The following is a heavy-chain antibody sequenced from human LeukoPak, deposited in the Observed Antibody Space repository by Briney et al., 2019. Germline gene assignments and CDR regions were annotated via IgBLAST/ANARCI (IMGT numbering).Heavy chain of an antibody. CDR3: ARGATISETGYFDF. V-gene: IGHV4-34*01. D-gene: IGHD5-24*01. CDR2: IDHRGDT. Sequence: SETLSLTCAVYGGSFSRYYWSWIRQSPGKGLEWIAEIDHRGDTNYNPSVKSRVTISVDTSKNQFSLKLRSLSAADTALYYCARGATISETGYFDFRGQGTLVTVSS. CDR1: GGSFSRYY. J-gene: IGHJ4*03.